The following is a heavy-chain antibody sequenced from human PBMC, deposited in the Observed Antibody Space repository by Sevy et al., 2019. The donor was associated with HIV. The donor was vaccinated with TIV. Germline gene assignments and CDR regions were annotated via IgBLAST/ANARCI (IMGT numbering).Heavy chain of an antibody. CDR3: AKDSRLYYYGSGSYYGFDY. CDR1: GFTFSSYA. D-gene: IGHD3-10*01. J-gene: IGHJ4*02. V-gene: IGHV3-23*01. Sequence: GGSLRLSCAASGFTFSSYAMNWFRQAPGKGLEWVSAISGSGGSTYYADSVKGRFTISRDNSKNTLYLQMNSLRAEDTAVYYCAKDSRLYYYGSGSYYGFDYWGQGTLVTVSS. CDR2: ISGSGGST.